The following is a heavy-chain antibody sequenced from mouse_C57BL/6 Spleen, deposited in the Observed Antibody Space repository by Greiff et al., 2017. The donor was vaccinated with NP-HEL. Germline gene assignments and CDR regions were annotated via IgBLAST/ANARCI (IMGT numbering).Heavy chain of an antibody. J-gene: IGHJ3*01. CDR1: GYSFTGYY. V-gene: IGHV1-42*01. CDR2: INPSTGGT. D-gene: IGHD1-1*01. CDR3: ARNYGEGFAY. Sequence: EVQLQQSGPELVKPGASVKISCKASGYSFTGYYMNWVKQSPEKSLEWIGEINPSTGGTTYNQKFKAKATLTVDKSSSTAYMQLKSLTSEDSAVYYCARNYGEGFAYWGQGTLVTVSA.